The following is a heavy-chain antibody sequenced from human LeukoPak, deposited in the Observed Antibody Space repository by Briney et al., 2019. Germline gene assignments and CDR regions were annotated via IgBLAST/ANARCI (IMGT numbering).Heavy chain of an antibody. D-gene: IGHD3-10*01. CDR1: GYPISSGYY. Sequence: KPSETLSLTCTVSGYPISSGYYWGWIRQPPGKGLEWIGSIYHSGSTYYNPSLKSRVTISVDTSKNQFSLKLSSVTAADTAVYYCARDGSGSYSSAWGQGTLVTVSS. J-gene: IGHJ5*02. CDR2: IYHSGST. CDR3: ARDGSGSYSSA. V-gene: IGHV4-38-2*02.